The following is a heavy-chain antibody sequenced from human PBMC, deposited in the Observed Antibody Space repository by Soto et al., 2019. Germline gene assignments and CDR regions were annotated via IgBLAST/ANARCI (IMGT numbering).Heavy chain of an antibody. CDR1: GGSISDYY. J-gene: IGHJ4*02. V-gene: IGHV4-59*01. D-gene: IGHD1-26*01. CDR3: ARYSGTLQFDY. CDR2: IYYSGTT. Sequence: QVQLQESGPGLVKPSETLSLTCTVSGGSISDYYWSWIRQPPGKGLEWIGYIYYSGTTNYNPSLKSRVTISVDTSKNQFSLKLSSVTAADTAVYYCARYSGTLQFDYWGQGTLVTVSP.